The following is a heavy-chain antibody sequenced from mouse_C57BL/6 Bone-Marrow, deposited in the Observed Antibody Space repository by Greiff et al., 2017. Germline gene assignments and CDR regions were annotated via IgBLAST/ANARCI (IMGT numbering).Heavy chain of an antibody. D-gene: IGHD1-1*01. CDR3: ARQYYGSSSAMDN. Sequence: EVKLMESGGGLVQPGGSLKLSCAASGFTFSDYGMAWVRQAPRKGPEWVAFISNLAYSIYYADTVTGRFTISRENAKNTLYLEMSSLRSEDTAMYYCARQYYGSSSAMDNWGQGTSVTVSS. CDR2: ISNLAYSI. J-gene: IGHJ4*01. CDR1: GFTFSDYG. V-gene: IGHV5-15*01.